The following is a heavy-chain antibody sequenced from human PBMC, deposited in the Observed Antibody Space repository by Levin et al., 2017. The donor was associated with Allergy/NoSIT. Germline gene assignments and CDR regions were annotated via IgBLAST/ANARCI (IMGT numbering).Heavy chain of an antibody. CDR2: IKSKTDGGTT. CDR1: GFTFSNAW. Sequence: GESLKISCAASGFTFSNAWMSWVRQAPGKGLEWVGRIKSKTDGGTTDYAAPVKGRFTISRDDSKNTLYLQMNSLKTEDTAVYYCTTDPTGILRYFDWSDAFDIWGQGTMVTVSS. J-gene: IGHJ3*02. CDR3: TTDPTGILRYFDWSDAFDI. D-gene: IGHD3-9*01. V-gene: IGHV3-15*01.